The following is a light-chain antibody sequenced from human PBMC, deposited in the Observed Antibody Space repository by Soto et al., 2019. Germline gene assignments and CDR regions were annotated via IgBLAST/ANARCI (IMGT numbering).Light chain of an antibody. V-gene: IGLV2-14*01. Sequence: QSALTQPASVSVSPGQSTAISCTGSSSDVGIYNYVSWYQQHPGKVPKLIIYEVTNRPSGVSNRFSGSKSGNTASLTISGLQAEGEADYYCSSYTTSSTRVFGTGTKVTVL. CDR2: EVT. CDR3: SSYTTSSTRV. CDR1: SSDVGIYNY. J-gene: IGLJ1*01.